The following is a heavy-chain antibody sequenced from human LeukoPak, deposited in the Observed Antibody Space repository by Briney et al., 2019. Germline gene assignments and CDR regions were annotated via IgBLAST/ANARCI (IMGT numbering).Heavy chain of an antibody. CDR1: GFTFSSYG. J-gene: IGHJ4*02. V-gene: IGHV3-30*18. CDR2: ISYDGSNK. D-gene: IGHD3-3*01. Sequence: GGSLRLSCAASGFTFSSYGIHWVRQAPGKGLEWVAVISYDGSNKYYADSVKGRFTISRDNSKNTLYLQMNSLRAEDTAVYYCAKGSGLLRFLDYWGQGTLVTVSS. CDR3: AKGSGLLRFLDY.